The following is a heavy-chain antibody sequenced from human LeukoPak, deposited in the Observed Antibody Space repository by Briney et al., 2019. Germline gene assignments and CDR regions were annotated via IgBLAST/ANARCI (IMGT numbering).Heavy chain of an antibody. CDR1: GFTFSSYC. Sequence: GGSLRLSCAASGFTFSSYCMHWVRQAPGKGLEWVSRINSDGGSTTYADSVKGRFTISRDNSKNTLYLQTNSLRAEDTAVYYCAKYDSSGYYHQNWGQGTLVTVSS. D-gene: IGHD3-22*01. CDR2: INSDGGST. V-gene: IGHV3-74*01. CDR3: AKYDSSGYYHQN. J-gene: IGHJ4*02.